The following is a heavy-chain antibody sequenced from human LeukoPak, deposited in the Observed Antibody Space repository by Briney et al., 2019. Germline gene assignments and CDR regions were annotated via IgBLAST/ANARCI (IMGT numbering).Heavy chain of an antibody. CDR1: GGSISSYY. Sequence: SETLSLTCTVSGGSISSYYWSWIRQPPGKGLEWIGYIYYSGSTNYNPSLKSRVTISVDTSKNQFSLNLSSVTAADTAVYYCARDGIYYGSGSYIWGQGTLVTVSS. V-gene: IGHV4-59*01. D-gene: IGHD3-10*01. CDR3: ARDGIYYGSGSYI. CDR2: IYYSGST. J-gene: IGHJ4*02.